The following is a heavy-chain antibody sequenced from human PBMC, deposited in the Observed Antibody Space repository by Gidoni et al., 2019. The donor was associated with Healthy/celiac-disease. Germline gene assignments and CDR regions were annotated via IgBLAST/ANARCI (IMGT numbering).Heavy chain of an antibody. CDR3: ANLIFGAELDYYGMDV. D-gene: IGHD3-3*01. J-gene: IGHJ6*02. CDR1: GFTFSSYG. Sequence: QVQLVESGGGVVQPGRSLRLSCAASGFTFSSYGMHWVRQAPGKGLEWVAVISYDGSNKYYADSVKGRFTISRDNSKNTLYLQMNSLRAEDTAVYYCANLIFGAELDYYGMDVWGQGTTVTVSS. V-gene: IGHV3-30*18. CDR2: ISYDGSNK.